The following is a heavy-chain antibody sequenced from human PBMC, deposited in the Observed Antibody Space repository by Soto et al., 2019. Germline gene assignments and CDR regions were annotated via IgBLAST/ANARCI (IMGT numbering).Heavy chain of an antibody. CDR1: CGPINSYY. CDR3: ARDRYDFWSGKNYYYGMDV. D-gene: IGHD3-3*01. J-gene: IGHJ6*02. CDR2: IYYSGST. V-gene: IGHV4-59*01. Sequence: SETLSLTFPVPCGPINSYYWRWMRQPPWKGLEWIGYIYYSGSTNHNPSLKSQVTISVDTSKNQFSLKLSSVTAADTAVYYCARDRYDFWSGKNYYYGMDVWGQGTTVTVSS.